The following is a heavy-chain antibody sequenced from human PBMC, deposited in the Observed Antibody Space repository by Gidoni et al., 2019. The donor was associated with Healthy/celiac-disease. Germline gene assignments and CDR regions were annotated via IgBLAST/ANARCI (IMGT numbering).Heavy chain of an antibody. CDR2: ISSSGSTI. D-gene: IGHD1-26*01. CDR1: GFTFSDYY. Sequence: QVQLVESGGGLVKPGGSLRLSCAAPGFTFSDYYMSWIRQAPGKGLEWVSYISSSGSTIYYADSVKGRFTISRDNAKNSLYLQRNSRRAEDTAVYYCARVGATGFRYAFDIWGQGTMVTVSS. CDR3: ARVGATGFRYAFDI. V-gene: IGHV3-11*01. J-gene: IGHJ3*02.